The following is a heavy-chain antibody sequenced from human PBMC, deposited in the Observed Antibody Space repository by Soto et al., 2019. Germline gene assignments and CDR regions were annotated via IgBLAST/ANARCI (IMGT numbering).Heavy chain of an antibody. CDR3: ATEYYDFWSGPTPGDYFDY. CDR1: GYTLTELS. D-gene: IGHD3-3*01. CDR2: FDPEDGET. J-gene: IGHJ4*02. V-gene: IGHV1-24*01. Sequence: ASVKVSCKVSGYTLTELSMHWVRQAPGKGLEWMGGFDPEDGETIYAQKFQGRVTMTEDTSTDTAYMELSSLTSEDTAVYYCATEYYDFWSGPTPGDYFDYWGQGTVVTVS.